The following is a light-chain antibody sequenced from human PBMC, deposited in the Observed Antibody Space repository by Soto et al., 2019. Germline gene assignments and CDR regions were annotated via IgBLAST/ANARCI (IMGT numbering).Light chain of an antibody. V-gene: IGKV4-1*01. J-gene: IGKJ4*01. CDR1: QSVLYSSNNYNY. Sequence: DIVMTQTPDSLAVSLGDIATINCKSSQSVLYSSNNYNYLAWYQQKPGQPPRLLIYWASTRESGVPARFRGSGSVTDFTLTISSLQAEDVATYYCQQYYSTPLTFGGGTKVDIK. CDR3: QQYYSTPLT. CDR2: WAS.